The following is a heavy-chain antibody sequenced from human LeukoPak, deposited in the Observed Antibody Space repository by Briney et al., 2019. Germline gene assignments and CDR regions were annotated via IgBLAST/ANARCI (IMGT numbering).Heavy chain of an antibody. Sequence: PSETLSLTCTVSGGSISSYYWSWIRQPAGKGLEWIWLIYISGSTNYNPSLKIRVTMSVDTSKNQFSLKLSSVTAADTAVYYCARGVVPGIAAADSFDYWGQGTLVTVSS. CDR3: ARGVVPGIAAADSFDY. J-gene: IGHJ4*02. V-gene: IGHV4-4*07. D-gene: IGHD6-13*01. CDR2: IYISGST. CDR1: GGSISSYY.